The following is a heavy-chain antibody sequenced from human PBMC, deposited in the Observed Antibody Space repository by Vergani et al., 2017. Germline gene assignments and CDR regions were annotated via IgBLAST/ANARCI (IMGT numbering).Heavy chain of an antibody. Sequence: EVQLVESGGGLVQPGGSLRLSCAASGFTFSSYWMSWVRQAPGKGLEWVANIKQDGSEKYYVDSVKGRFTISRDNAKNSLYLQMNSLRAEDTAVYYCARGFYGSGSYPFDYWGQGTLVTVSS. D-gene: IGHD3-10*01. CDR1: GFTFSSYW. J-gene: IGHJ4*02. CDR3: ARGFYGSGSYPFDY. V-gene: IGHV3-7*04. CDR2: IKQDGSEK.